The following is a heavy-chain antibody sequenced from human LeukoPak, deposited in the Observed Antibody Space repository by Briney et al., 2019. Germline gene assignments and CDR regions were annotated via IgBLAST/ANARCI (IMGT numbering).Heavy chain of an antibody. D-gene: IGHD6-13*01. V-gene: IGHV4-59*12. Sequence: PSETLSLTCTVSGGSISSYYWSWIRQPPGKGLEWIGHIYYSGSTNYNPSLKSRVTMSVDTSKNQFSLKLSSVTAADTAVYYCARVGSSSWYEFDYWGQGTLVTVSS. J-gene: IGHJ4*02. CDR3: ARVGSSSWYEFDY. CDR2: IYYSGST. CDR1: GGSISSYY.